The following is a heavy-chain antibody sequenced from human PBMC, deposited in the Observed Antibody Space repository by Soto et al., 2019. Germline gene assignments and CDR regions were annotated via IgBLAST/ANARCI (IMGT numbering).Heavy chain of an antibody. CDR1: GFTFSSYA. CDR3: AKGAVTSYSFYMDV. J-gene: IGHJ6*03. V-gene: IGHV3-23*01. D-gene: IGHD2-15*01. CDR2: ISGSGGTT. Sequence: GGSVRLSCAAPGFTFSSYAMRWVRQAPGKGLEWVSAISGSGGTTKYTDSVRGRFTISRDNSENTVYLQMNSLRAEDTAVYYCAKGAVTSYSFYMDVWGRGTTVTVSS.